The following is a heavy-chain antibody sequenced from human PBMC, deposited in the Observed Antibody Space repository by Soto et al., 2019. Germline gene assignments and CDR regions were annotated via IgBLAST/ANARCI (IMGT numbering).Heavy chain of an antibody. Sequence: QVQLVESGGGVVPPGVPLSLSCAASGFTFSRYGMQWVRQAPGKGLEWVAVLAYDGRLKYYVDYVKGRFTISRDNSKNALYLQINSLRAEDTAVYYCAKDLKVSGSHYGTLNYYYGMDVWGQGTTISVS. V-gene: IGHV3-30*18. J-gene: IGHJ6*02. CDR1: GFTFSRYG. CDR2: LAYDGRLK. CDR3: AKDLKVSGSHYGTLNYYYGMDV. D-gene: IGHD3-10*01.